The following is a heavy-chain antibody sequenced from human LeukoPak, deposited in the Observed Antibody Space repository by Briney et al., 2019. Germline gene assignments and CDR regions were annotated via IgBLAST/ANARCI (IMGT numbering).Heavy chain of an antibody. CDR1: GGSISSYY. D-gene: IGHD1-26*01. V-gene: IGHV4-39*01. CDR2: VYYSGST. CDR3: ARHGASNRTYYYGMDV. J-gene: IGHJ6*02. Sequence: SETLSLTCTVSGGSISSYYWGCIRQPPGKGLEWIGSVYYSGSTYYNPSLKSRVTISVDTSKNQFSLKLSSVTAADTAVYYCARHGASNRTYYYGMDVWGQGTTVTVSS.